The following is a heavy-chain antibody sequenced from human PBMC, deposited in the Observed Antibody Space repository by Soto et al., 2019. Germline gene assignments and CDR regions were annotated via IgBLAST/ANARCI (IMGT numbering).Heavy chain of an antibody. CDR3: ARDRYSSNKPYYYGMDV. J-gene: IGHJ6*02. CDR2: IIPIFGTA. V-gene: IGHV1-69*13. Sequence: GASVKVSCKASGGTFSSYAISWVRQAPGQGLEWMGGIIPIFGTANYAQKFRGRVTITADESTSTAYMELSSLRSEDTAVYYCARDRYSSNKPYYYGMDVWGQGTTVTVSS. D-gene: IGHD6-13*01. CDR1: GGTFSSYA.